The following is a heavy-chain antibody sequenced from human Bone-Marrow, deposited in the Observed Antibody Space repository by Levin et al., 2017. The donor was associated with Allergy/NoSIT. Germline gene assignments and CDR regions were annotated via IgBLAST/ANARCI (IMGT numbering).Heavy chain of an antibody. V-gene: IGHV3-33*01. J-gene: IGHJ4*02. CDR2: IWSGGSNR. Sequence: GGSLRLSCTASGFTFSNYAMHWVRQAPGKGLEWVAVIWSGGSNRYYADSVKGRFTISKDNSKNTLYLQIDSLRAEDTAVYYCATGYGDHVTDFDYWGQGTVVTVSS. CDR1: GFTFSNYA. D-gene: IGHD4-17*01. CDR3: ATGYGDHVTDFDY.